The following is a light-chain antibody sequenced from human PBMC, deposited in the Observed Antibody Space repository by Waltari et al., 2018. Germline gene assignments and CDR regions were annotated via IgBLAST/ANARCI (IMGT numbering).Light chain of an antibody. Sequence: DLVMTPPPDSLALSLGARPAINCTSSQSVFYRPNNKNYLSRYRHNPGQPPKLLIYRASTRESGVPYRLSGSVSETDFTLTISSLEAEDEAPYFCQQYYGSPFTCGGGTKVEIK. CDR1: QSVFYRPNNKNY. J-gene: IGKJ4*01. CDR3: QQYYGSPFT. V-gene: IGKV4-1*01. CDR2: RAS.